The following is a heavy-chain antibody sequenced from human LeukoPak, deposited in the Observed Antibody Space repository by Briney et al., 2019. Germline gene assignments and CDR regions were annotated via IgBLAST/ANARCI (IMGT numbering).Heavy chain of an antibody. CDR2: IIPILGIA. Sequence: SVKVSCKASGGTFSSYAISWVRQAPGQGLEWMGRIIPILGIANYAQKFQGRVTITADKSTSTAYMELSSLRSEDTAVYYCARALVPAAQRLSSWGQGTLVTVSS. D-gene: IGHD2-2*01. CDR1: GGTFSSYA. V-gene: IGHV1-69*04. J-gene: IGHJ5*02. CDR3: ARALVPAAQRLSS.